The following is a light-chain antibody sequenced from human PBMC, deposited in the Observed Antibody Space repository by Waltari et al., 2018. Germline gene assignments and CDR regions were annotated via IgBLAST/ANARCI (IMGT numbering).Light chain of an antibody. CDR2: DAS. Sequence: CRASQNVSMNLAWYQQKPGQAPRLLIYDASSRATGIPDRFSGSGSGTDFTLTITRLEAEDVAVYYCQHYVSLPVTFGQGTKVEIK. V-gene: IGKV3-20*01. CDR1: QNVSMN. CDR3: QHYVSLPVT. J-gene: IGKJ1*01.